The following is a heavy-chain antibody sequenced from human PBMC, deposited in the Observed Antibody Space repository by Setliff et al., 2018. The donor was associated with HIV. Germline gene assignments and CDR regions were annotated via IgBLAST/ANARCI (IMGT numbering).Heavy chain of an antibody. CDR3: ARAATPNWGYHYYYYMDV. CDR1: AYSFSKYG. Sequence: ASVKVSCKASAYSFSKYGISWVRQAPGRGLEWMGWISGFNGNTKYGQNFQGRVTMTMDTSTSTVYMELRSLRSDDTAVYYCARAATPNWGYHYYYYMDVWGKGTTVTVSS. D-gene: IGHD7-27*01. CDR2: ISGFNGNT. J-gene: IGHJ6*03. V-gene: IGHV1-18*01.